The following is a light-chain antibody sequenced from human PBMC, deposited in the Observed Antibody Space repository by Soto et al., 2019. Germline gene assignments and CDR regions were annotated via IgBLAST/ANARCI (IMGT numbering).Light chain of an antibody. CDR2: DVS. V-gene: IGLV2-14*01. CDR3: SSYTTSSTRV. CDR1: SSDFGGYNY. Sequence: QSVLTQPASVSGSPGQSITISCTGTSSDFGGYNYVSWYQQHPGKAPKLMIYDVSNRPSGVSNRFSGSKSGNTASLTISGLQAEDEAEYYFSSYTTSSTRVFGTGTKLTVL. J-gene: IGLJ1*01.